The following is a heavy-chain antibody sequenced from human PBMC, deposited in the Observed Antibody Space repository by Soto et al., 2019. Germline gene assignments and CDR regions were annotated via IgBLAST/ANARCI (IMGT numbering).Heavy chain of an antibody. J-gene: IGHJ4*02. D-gene: IGHD6-13*01. CDR1: GFTFSSYV. V-gene: IGHV3-64D*06. CDR2: ITSNGGST. Sequence: GGSLRLSCSASGFTFSSYVMNWVRRAPGKGLEYVSGITSNGGSTFYADSVKGRFIISRDNSQNTVYLQMSSLTTADTAVYYCLVASAAYWGQGTQVTVSS. CDR3: LVASAAY.